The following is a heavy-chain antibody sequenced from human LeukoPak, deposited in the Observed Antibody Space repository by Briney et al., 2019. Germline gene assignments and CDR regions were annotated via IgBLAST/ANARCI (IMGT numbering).Heavy chain of an antibody. CDR3: ARDYRDSSGWYDMDY. Sequence: GGSLRLSCAASGFTFSDYYMSWIRQAPGKGLEWVSYISSSSSYTNYADSVKGRFTISRDNAKNSLYLQMNSLRAEDTAVYYCARDYRDSSGWYDMDYWGQGTLVTVSS. CDR1: GFTFSDYY. J-gene: IGHJ4*02. V-gene: IGHV3-11*06. D-gene: IGHD6-19*01. CDR2: ISSSSSYT.